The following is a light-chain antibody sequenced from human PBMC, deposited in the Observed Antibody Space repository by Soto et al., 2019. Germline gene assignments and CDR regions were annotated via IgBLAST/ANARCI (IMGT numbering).Light chain of an antibody. CDR3: QQYYSYPLT. J-gene: IGKJ4*01. CDR2: EAS. Sequence: DIQLTQSPSLLSASVGDRVTITFRASHDISTYLAWYQQKPGKAPKLMIYEASTLQSGVPSRFSGSGSGTDFTLTISCLQSEDFATYYCQQYYSYPLTFGGGTKVDIK. V-gene: IGKV1-9*01. CDR1: HDISTY.